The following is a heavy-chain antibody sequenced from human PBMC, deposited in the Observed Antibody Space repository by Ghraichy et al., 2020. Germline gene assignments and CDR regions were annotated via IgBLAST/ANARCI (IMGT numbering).Heavy chain of an antibody. CDR2: IYYSGST. CDR3: ASGMDWYFDL. J-gene: IGHJ2*01. Sequence: SETLSLTCTVSGGSISSGGYYWSWIRQHPGKGLEWIGYIYYSGSTYYNPSLKSRVTISVDTSKNQFSLKLSSVTVADTAVYYCASGMDWYFDLWGRGTLVTVSS. D-gene: IGHD5-24*01. CDR1: GGSISSGGYY. V-gene: IGHV4-31*03.